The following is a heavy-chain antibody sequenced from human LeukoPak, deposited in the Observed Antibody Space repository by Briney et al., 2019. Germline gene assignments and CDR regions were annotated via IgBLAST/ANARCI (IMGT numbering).Heavy chain of an antibody. D-gene: IGHD4-17*01. Sequence: SETLSLTCTVSGGSISSHYWSWIRQPPGKGLEWIGYIYYSGSTNYNPSLKSRVTISVDTSKNQFSLKLSSVTAADTAVYYCARDRTTGADWYFDLWGRGTLVTVSS. J-gene: IGHJ2*01. V-gene: IGHV4-59*11. CDR1: GGSISSHY. CDR2: IYYSGST. CDR3: ARDRTTGADWYFDL.